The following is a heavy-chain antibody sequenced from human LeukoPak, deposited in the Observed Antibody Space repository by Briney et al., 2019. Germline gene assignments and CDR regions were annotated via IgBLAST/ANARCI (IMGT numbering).Heavy chain of an antibody. V-gene: IGHV1-69*13. D-gene: IGHD6-19*01. CDR2: IIPIFGTA. CDR1: GYTLTELF. Sequence: ASVKVSCKVSGYTLTELFMHWVRQAPGQGLEWMGGIIPIFGTANYAQKFQGRVTITADESTSTAYMELSSLRSEDTAVYYCASSRGIAVAGSDAFDIWGQGTMVTVSS. CDR3: ASSRGIAVAGSDAFDI. J-gene: IGHJ3*02.